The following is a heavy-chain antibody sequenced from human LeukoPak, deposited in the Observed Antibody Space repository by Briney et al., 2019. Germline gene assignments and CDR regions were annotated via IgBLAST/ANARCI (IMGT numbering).Heavy chain of an antibody. J-gene: IGHJ4*02. CDR3: ATRTAVTATAYFDF. Sequence: PSETLSLTCTVSGGSINRGTHYWSWIRQYPGKGLEWIGYIYYTGDTYYNPSLKGRVTISMGTSKNLFSLKLSSVTAADTAVYYCATRTAVTATAYFDFWGQGTLVSVSS. V-gene: IGHV4-31*03. D-gene: IGHD2-15*01. CDR1: GGSINRGTHY. CDR2: IYYTGDT.